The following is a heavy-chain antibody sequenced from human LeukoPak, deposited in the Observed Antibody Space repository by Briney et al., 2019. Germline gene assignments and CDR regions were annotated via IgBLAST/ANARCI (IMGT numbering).Heavy chain of an antibody. CDR3: ARASHDYGDYSHFDY. CDR1: GGSISSRNW. CDR2: IYHSGST. D-gene: IGHD4-17*01. J-gene: IGHJ4*02. Sequence: SGTLSLTCAVSGGSISSRNWWSWVRQPPGRGLEWIGEIYHSGSTNYNPSLKTRVTISVDKSKNQFSLKLSSVTAADTAVYYCARASHDYGDYSHFDYWGQGTLVTVSS. V-gene: IGHV4-4*02.